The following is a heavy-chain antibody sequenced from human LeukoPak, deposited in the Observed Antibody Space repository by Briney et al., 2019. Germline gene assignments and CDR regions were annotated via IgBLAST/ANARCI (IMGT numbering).Heavy chain of an antibody. CDR3: ARGVTTVNFDY. V-gene: IGHV4-61*02. CDR2: IYASGST. Sequence: PSETLSLTCTVSGGSLSSGSYYWSWIRQPAGKGLEWIGRIYASGSTNYNPSLKGRVTISLDTSKNQFSLKLSSVTAADMAVYYCARGVTTVNFDYWGQGTLVTVSS. J-gene: IGHJ4*02. D-gene: IGHD4-11*01. CDR1: GGSLSSGSYY.